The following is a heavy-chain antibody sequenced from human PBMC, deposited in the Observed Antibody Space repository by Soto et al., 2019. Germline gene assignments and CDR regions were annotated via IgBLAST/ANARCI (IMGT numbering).Heavy chain of an antibody. CDR3: ARDRYGSGSYARYYYYGMDV. J-gene: IGHJ6*02. D-gene: IGHD3-16*01. CDR1: GGSISSGGYY. V-gene: IGHV4-31*03. CDR2: IYYSGST. Sequence: PSETLSLTCTVSGGSISSGGYYWSWIRQHPGKGLEWIGYIYYSGSTYYNQSLKSRVTISVDTSKNQFSLKLSSVTAADTAVYYCARDRYGSGSYARYYYYGMDVWGQGTTVTVSS.